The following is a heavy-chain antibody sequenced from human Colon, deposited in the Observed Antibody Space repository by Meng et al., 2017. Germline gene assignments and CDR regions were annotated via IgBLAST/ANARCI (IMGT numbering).Heavy chain of an antibody. CDR3: ARGLPTVMTWRVPPFSY. D-gene: IGHD4-11*01. CDR2: ISYDGRHD. V-gene: IGHV3-30*01. CDR1: GFPFSGNA. Sequence: GESLKISCAASGFPFSGNAVHWVRQAAGKGLEWVAVISYDGRHDYYADSVKGRFTVSRDNSKNTLYLQMNSLTTEDTAMYYCARGLPTVMTWRVPPFSYWGQGTLVTVSS. J-gene: IGHJ4*02.